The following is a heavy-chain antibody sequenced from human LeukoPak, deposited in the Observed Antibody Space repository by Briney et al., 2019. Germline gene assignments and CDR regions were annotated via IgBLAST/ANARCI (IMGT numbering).Heavy chain of an antibody. D-gene: IGHD6-6*01. CDR3: ARGKYTSFDN. J-gene: IGHJ4*02. CDR1: GDSIFTNNVA. CDR2: TYYRSKWSF. Sequence: SQTLSLTCAISGDSIFTNNVAWNWIRQSPSRGLEWLGRTYYRSKWSFDYAVSVKSRVTINADTSKNQFSLQLSSVTPEDTAVYYCARGKYTSFDNWGQGTLVTVSS. V-gene: IGHV6-1*01.